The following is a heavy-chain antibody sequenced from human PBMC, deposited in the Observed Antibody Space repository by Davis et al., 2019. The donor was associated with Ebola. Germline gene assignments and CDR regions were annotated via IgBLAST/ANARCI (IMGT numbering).Heavy chain of an antibody. J-gene: IGHJ6*04. Sequence: GESPKTPRTDPLIPFSSYAMTWVRQAPGEGLEWVSGISGSGGCTYYPDSVKGRFTISRDNPKQSLYLQMNSLRAEDTAVYYCAKSGLSFGVVKYHYGMDVWGKGTTVTVSS. CDR3: AKSGLSFGVVKYHYGMDV. V-gene: IGHV3-23*01. CDR2: ISGSGGCT. D-gene: IGHD3-3*01. CDR1: LIPFSSYA.